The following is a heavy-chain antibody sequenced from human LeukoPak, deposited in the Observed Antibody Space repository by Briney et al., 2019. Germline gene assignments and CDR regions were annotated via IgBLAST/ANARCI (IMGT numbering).Heavy chain of an antibody. D-gene: IGHD2-2*01. V-gene: IGHV1-18*01. CDR2: ISAYNGNT. CDR3: AREIGYCSSTSCYECFDY. Sequence: ASVKVSCKASGYTFTSYGISWVRQAPGQGLEWMGWISAYNGNTNYAQKLQGRVTMTTDTSTSTAYMELRSLRSDDTAVYYCAREIGYCSSTSCYECFDYWSQGTLVTVSS. CDR1: GYTFTSYG. J-gene: IGHJ4*02.